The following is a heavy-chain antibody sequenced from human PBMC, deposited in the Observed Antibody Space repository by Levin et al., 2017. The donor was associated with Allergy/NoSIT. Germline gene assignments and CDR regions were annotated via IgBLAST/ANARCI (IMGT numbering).Heavy chain of an antibody. CDR2: ISSSSSYI. Sequence: PGESLKISCAASGFTFSSYSMNWVRQAPGKGLEWVSSISSSSSYIYYADSVKGRFTISRDNAKNSLYLQMNSLRAEDTAVYYCARGGVSAFDIWGQGTMVTVSS. CDR3: ARGGVSAFDI. V-gene: IGHV3-21*01. D-gene: IGHD3-16*02. J-gene: IGHJ3*02. CDR1: GFTFSSYS.